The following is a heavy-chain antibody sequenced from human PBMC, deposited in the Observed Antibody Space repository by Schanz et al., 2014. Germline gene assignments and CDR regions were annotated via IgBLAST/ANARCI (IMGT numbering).Heavy chain of an antibody. CDR2: ISGGGGTT. V-gene: IGHV3-30*04. CDR3: ARKMKLGVYGGKGHDSLDI. J-gene: IGHJ3*02. CDR1: GFTFSSYS. Sequence: QGQLVESGGGVVQPGKSLRLSCAASGFTFSSYSMHWVRQAPGKGLEWVAAISGGGGTTYYTDSVKGRFTISRDNAKNTLYLQMNTLRAEDTAVYYCARKMKLGVYGGKGHDSLDIWGQGTMVTVSS. D-gene: IGHD4-17*01.